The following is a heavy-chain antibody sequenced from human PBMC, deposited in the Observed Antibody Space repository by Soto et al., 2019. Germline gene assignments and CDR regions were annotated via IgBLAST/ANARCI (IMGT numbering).Heavy chain of an antibody. Sequence: GGSLRLSCAASGFPFINFAMSWVRQSPGKGLEWVSAISGTGSRTWYADSVRGRFTVSRDNSKNTLYLQMNSLRDEDTAVHYCAKFGASGSYFLFDYWGPGTLVTVSS. J-gene: IGHJ4*02. V-gene: IGHV3-23*01. CDR3: AKFGASGSYFLFDY. D-gene: IGHD3-10*01. CDR1: GFPFINFA. CDR2: ISGTGSRT.